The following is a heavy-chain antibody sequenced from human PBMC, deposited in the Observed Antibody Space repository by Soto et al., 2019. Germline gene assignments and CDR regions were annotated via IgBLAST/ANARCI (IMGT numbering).Heavy chain of an antibody. J-gene: IGHJ5*02. D-gene: IGHD2-2*01. Sequence: QVQLQQWGAGLLKPSETLSLTCAVYGGSFSDHYWSWIRQPPGKGLEWIGEINHSGSTNYNPSLSSRVTISLDTSKSQCSLKLSSVTAADTAVYYCASRYCSSTTCDGWFDPWGQGTLVTVSS. CDR2: INHSGST. V-gene: IGHV4-34*01. CDR1: GGSFSDHY. CDR3: ASRYCSSTTCDGWFDP.